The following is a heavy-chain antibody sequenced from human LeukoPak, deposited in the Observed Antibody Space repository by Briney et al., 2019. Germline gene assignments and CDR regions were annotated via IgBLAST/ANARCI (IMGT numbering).Heavy chain of an antibody. D-gene: IGHD4-17*01. CDR3: ATQYGDYPVFDY. Sequence: GGSLRLSCAASGFTFSSYSMNWVRQAPGKGLEWVSSISGSSSYIYYADSVKGRFTISRDNAKNSLYLQMNSLRAEDTAVYYCATQYGDYPVFDYWAREPWSPSPQ. CDR2: ISGSSSYI. CDR1: GFTFSSYS. V-gene: IGHV3-21*01. J-gene: IGHJ4*02.